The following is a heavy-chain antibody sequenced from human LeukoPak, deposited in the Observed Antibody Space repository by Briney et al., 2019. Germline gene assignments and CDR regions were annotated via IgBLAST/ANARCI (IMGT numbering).Heavy chain of an antibody. J-gene: IGHJ4*02. CDR2: ISSSSSTI. CDR1: GFTFSSYS. CDR3: AKGVYYYDSSGLLYFDY. Sequence: GGSLRLSCAASGFTFSSYSMNWVRQAPGKGLEWVSYISSSSSTIYYADSVKGRFTISRDNSKNTLYLQMNSLRAEDTAVYYCAKGVYYYDSSGLLYFDYWGQGTLVTVSS. D-gene: IGHD3-22*01. V-gene: IGHV3-48*01.